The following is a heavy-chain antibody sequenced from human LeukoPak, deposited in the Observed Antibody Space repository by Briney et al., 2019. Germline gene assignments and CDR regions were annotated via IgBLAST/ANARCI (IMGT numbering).Heavy chain of an antibody. V-gene: IGHV3-30-3*01. D-gene: IGHD6-13*01. Sequence: GRSLRLSCAASGFTFSSYAMHWVRQAPGKGLEWVAVISYDGSNKYYADSVKGRFTISRDNSKNTLYLQLNSLRAEDTAVYYCARVVGQGIAAAGAYDYWGQGTLVTVSS. CDR3: ARVVGQGIAAAGAYDY. CDR2: ISYDGSNK. J-gene: IGHJ4*02. CDR1: GFTFSSYA.